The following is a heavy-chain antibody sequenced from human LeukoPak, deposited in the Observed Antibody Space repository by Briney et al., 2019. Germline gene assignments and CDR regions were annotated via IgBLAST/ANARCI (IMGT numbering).Heavy chain of an antibody. D-gene: IGHD6-25*01. CDR2: ISGSGGST. CDR3: ARRTIAADFDY. J-gene: IGHJ4*02. CDR1: GFTFSSYA. Sequence: GGSLRLSCAASGFTFSSYAMSWVRQAPGKGLEWVSAISGSGGSTYYADSVKGRFTISRDNSKNTLYLQMNSLRASDTAMYYCARRTIAADFDYWGQGTLVTVSS. V-gene: IGHV3-23*01.